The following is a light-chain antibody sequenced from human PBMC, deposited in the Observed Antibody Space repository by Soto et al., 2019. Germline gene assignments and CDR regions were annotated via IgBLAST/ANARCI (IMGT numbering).Light chain of an antibody. CDR3: KEGTHWPPGT. CDR1: QSLVYSDGNTY. Sequence: DVVMTQSPLSLPVTLGQPASISCRSSQSLVYSDGNTYLTWFQQRPGQSPRRLIHRVSNRDSGVPDRLSGSGLDIDFTLKISRVEADDVGVYYCKEGTHWPPGTFGQGTKVEIK. V-gene: IGKV2-30*01. J-gene: IGKJ1*01. CDR2: RVS.